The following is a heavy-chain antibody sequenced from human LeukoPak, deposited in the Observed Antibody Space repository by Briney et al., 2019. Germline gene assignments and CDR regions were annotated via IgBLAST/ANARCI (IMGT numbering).Heavy chain of an antibody. D-gene: IGHD4-23*01. CDR2: VNRDGSET. V-gene: IGHV3-7*03. Sequence: GGSLRLSCAASGFALSSHWMTWVRQVPGRGPEWVANVNRDGSETYYLDSVKGRFTISRDNAKNSLYLQMNSLRAEDTALYYCAKGGDYGGNSYYFDYWGQGTLVTVSS. CDR1: GFALSSHW. J-gene: IGHJ4*02. CDR3: AKGGDYGGNSYYFDY.